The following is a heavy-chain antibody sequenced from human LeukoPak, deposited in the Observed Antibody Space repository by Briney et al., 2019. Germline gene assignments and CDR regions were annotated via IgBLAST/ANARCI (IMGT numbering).Heavy chain of an antibody. V-gene: IGHV4-34*01. CDR1: GGSFSGYY. CDR2: INHSGST. CDR3: ARVPIAARRFDY. D-gene: IGHD6-6*01. J-gene: IGHJ4*02. Sequence: PSETLSLTCAVYGGSFSGYYWSWIRQPSGKGLEWNGEINHSGSTNYNPSLKSRVTISVDTSKNQFSLKLSSVTAADTAVYYCARVPIAARRFDYWGQGTLVTVSS.